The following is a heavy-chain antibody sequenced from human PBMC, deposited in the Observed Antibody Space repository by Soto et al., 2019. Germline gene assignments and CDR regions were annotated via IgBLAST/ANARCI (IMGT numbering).Heavy chain of an antibody. J-gene: IGHJ6*01. CDR3: AASVPPATNYYYAMDV. V-gene: IGHV4-61*01. CDR2: FYDSGST. D-gene: IGHD5-12*01. Sequence: SETLSLTCTVSGGSVSSGSFYWSWIRRPPGKGLEWIGYFYDSGSTNYNPSLRSRVTMSVDTSKNQFSLKLSSVTAADTAVYYCAASVPPATNYYYAMDVCGQGTTVTVS. CDR1: GGSVSSGSFY.